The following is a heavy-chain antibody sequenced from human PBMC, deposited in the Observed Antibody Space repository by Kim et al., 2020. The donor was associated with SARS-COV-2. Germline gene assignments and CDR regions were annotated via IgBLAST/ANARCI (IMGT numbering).Heavy chain of an antibody. V-gene: IGHV3-30*18. CDR1: GFTFSSYG. Sequence: GGSLRLSCAVSGFTFSSYGMHWVRQAPGKGLEWVAVISYDGSNKYYADSVKGRFTISRDNSKNTLYLQMNSLRAEDTAVYYCAKDLDPIQLWSTMSLDY. CDR3: AKDLDPIQLWSTMSLDY. J-gene: IGHJ4*01. CDR2: ISYDGSNK. D-gene: IGHD5-18*01.